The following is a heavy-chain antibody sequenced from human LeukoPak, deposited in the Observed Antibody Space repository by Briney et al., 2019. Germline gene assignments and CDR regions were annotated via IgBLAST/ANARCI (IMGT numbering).Heavy chain of an antibody. CDR2: IHFSGST. V-gene: IGHV4-59*01. Sequence: SETLSLTCTVSDASISGYYWSWIRQPPGRGLEWIGSIHFSGSTNYNPSLRSRVTISVDTSKNQLSLKLSSVTAADTAVYYCARDLGGIYFDYWGQGTLVTVSS. J-gene: IGHJ4*02. D-gene: IGHD1-26*01. CDR3: ARDLGGIYFDY. CDR1: DASISGYY.